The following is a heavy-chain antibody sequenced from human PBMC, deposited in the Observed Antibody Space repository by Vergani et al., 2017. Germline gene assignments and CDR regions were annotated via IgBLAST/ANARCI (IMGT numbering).Heavy chain of an antibody. J-gene: IGHJ5*02. CDR3: AREGEYCSSTSCYSGWFDP. CDR2: IYHSGST. V-gene: IGHV4-38-2*02. Sequence: QVQLQESGPGLVKPSETLSLTCAVSGYSISSGYYWGWIRQPPGKGLEWIGSIYHSGSTYYNPSLQSRVTISVDTSKNQFSLKLSSVTAADTAVYYCAREGEYCSSTSCYSGWFDPWGQGTLVTVSS. CDR1: GYSISSGYY. D-gene: IGHD2-2*01.